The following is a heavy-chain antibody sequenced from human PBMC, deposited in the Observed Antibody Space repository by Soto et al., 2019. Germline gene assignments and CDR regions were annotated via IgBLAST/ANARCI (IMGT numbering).Heavy chain of an antibody. CDR3: ARAGPKNDAFDI. CDR1: GGTFSSYA. CDR2: IIPIFGTA. V-gene: IGHV1-69*13. Sequence: SVKVSCKASGGTFSSYAISWVRQAPGQGLEWMGGIIPIFGTANYAQKFQGRVTITADESTSTAYMELSSLRSEDTAVYYCARAGPKNDAFDIWGQGTMVTVSS. J-gene: IGHJ3*02.